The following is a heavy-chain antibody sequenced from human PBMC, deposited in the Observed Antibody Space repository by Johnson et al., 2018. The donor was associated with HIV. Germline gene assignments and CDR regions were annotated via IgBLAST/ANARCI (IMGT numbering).Heavy chain of an antibody. CDR3: AKDPVGATWAFDI. D-gene: IGHD1-26*01. V-gene: IGHV3-30*18. CDR2: ISYDGSNK. Sequence: QVQLVESGGGVVQPGRSLRLSCAASGFTFNTYGMHWVRQAPGKGLEWVAVISYDGSNKYYADSVQGRFTISRDNSKNTLYLQMNSLRAEDTAVYYCAKDPVGATWAFDIWGQGTMVTVSS. CDR1: GFTFNTYG. J-gene: IGHJ3*02.